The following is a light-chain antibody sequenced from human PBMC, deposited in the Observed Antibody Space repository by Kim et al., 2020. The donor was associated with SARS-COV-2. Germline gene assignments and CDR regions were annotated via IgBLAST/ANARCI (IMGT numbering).Light chain of an antibody. Sequence: GQSVTLACTGTTSDICGYDYVSWYQQHPGKAPKPTMYGVRTRPSGVPDRFSGSMSGNTASLTVSGLQAEDESDYYCGSYTGSNNYVFGTGTKVTVL. J-gene: IGLJ1*01. CDR2: GVR. CDR1: TSDICGYDY. CDR3: GSYTGSNNYV. V-gene: IGLV2-8*01.